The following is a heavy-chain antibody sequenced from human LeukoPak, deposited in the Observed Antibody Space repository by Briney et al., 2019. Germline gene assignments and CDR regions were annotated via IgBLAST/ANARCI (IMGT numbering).Heavy chain of an antibody. J-gene: IGHJ2*01. CDR2: IYNSGTT. Sequence: SETLSVTCTVSGGSFSSYYWTWIRQPAGKGLEWIGRIYNSGTTNYSPSLESRVTMSLDTSKNRFSLSLSSVTAAYTAIYHCARDRLGATGHWRSYVWGRGTLVTVSS. V-gene: IGHV4-4*07. CDR1: GGSFSSYY. D-gene: IGHD1-26*01. CDR3: ARDRLGATGHWRSYV.